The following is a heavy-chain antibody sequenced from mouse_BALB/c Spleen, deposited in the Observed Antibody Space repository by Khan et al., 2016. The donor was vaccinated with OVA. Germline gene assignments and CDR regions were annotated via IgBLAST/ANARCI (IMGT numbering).Heavy chain of an antibody. Sequence: EVELVESGGGLVKPGGSLKLSCAASGFTFSTYAMSWIRQTPEKRLEWVATINSDGDYTYYPDSVTGRFTISRDNAKNTLYLQMSSLRSEDTAMYYGARSPYGNFAYWGHGTLVTVSA. CDR3: ARSPYGNFAY. CDR1: GFTFSTYA. J-gene: IGHJ3*01. D-gene: IGHD2-1*01. V-gene: IGHV5-9-3*01. CDR2: INSDGDYT.